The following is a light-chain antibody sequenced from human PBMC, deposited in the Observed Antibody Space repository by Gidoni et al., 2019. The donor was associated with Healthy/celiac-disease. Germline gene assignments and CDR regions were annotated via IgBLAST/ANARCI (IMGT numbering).Light chain of an antibody. V-gene: IGLV2-23*02. CDR1: SSDVGSYNL. CDR3: CSYAGSSTFGV. Sequence: QSALPQPAAVSGSPGQSITISCTGTSSDVGSYNLVSWYQQYPGKAPKLMIYEVSKRPSGVSNRFSGSKSGNTASLTISGLQAEDEADYYCCSYAGSSTFGVFGGGTKLTVL. J-gene: IGLJ2*01. CDR2: EVS.